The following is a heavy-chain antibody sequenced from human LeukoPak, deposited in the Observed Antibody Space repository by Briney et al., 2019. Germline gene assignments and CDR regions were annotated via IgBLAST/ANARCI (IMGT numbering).Heavy chain of an antibody. J-gene: IGHJ4*02. CDR1: GGSISSYY. CDR2: IDISETTTYISEST. V-gene: IGHV4-4*07. Sequence: NPSETLSLTCAVSGGSISSYYWSWIRQPAGKGLEWIGRIDISETTTYISESTNYNPSLKSRVDMSMDKSKNQFSLQLTSVTAADTAVYYCAREGPVGRPLDYWGQGTLVTVSS. D-gene: IGHD4-23*01. CDR3: AREGPVGRPLDY.